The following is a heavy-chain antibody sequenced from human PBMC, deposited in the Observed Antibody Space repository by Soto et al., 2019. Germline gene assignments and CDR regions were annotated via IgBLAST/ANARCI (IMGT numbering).Heavy chain of an antibody. CDR3: ARDPYQYYDYVWGSYRPHPWFGMDV. V-gene: IGHV1-2*04. CDR1: GYTFTGYY. D-gene: IGHD3-16*02. J-gene: IGHJ6*02. Sequence: GASVKVSCKASGYTFTGYYMHWVRQAPGQGLEWMGWINPNSGGTNYAQKFQGWVTMTRDTSISTAYMELSRLRSDDTAVYYCARDPYQYYDYVWGSYRPHPWFGMDVWGQGTTVTVSS. CDR2: INPNSGGT.